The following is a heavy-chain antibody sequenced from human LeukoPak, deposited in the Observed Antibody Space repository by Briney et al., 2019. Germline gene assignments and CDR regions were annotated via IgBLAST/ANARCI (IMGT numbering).Heavy chain of an antibody. CDR3: AREINEHLEQGA. CDR1: GFTVSSNY. D-gene: IGHD1/OR15-1a*01. Sequence: GGSLRLSCTVSGFTVSSNYMSWVRRAPGKGLGWVSVIYSGGTTYYADSVKDRFTISRDNSKNALYLQMNSLRAEDTAVYYCAREINEHLEQGAWGQGTLVTVSS. V-gene: IGHV3-53*01. J-gene: IGHJ4*02. CDR2: IYSGGTT.